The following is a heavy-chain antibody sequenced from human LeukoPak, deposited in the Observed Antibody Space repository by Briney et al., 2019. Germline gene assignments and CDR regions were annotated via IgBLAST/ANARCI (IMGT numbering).Heavy chain of an antibody. CDR2: IYSGGST. V-gene: IGHV3-66*01. CDR1: GFTVTSKY. D-gene: IGHD2-21*02. CDR3: ASSSGDLYYFDF. J-gene: IGHJ4*02. Sequence: GGSLRLSCAASGFTVTSKYMSWVRQAPGMGLEWVSLIYSGGSTNYADSVKGRFTISRDSYKSTLYLQLNSLRADDTAVYYCASSSGDLYYFDFWGQGALVTVSS.